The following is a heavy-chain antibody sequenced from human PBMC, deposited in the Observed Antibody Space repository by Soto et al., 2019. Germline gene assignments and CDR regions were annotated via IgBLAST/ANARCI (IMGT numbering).Heavy chain of an antibody. CDR1: GGSISSSSHY. V-gene: IGHV4-39*02. CDR3: ASRIPMVRGVTSRDLDF. D-gene: IGHD3-10*01. CDR2: VHSSGST. Sequence: SETLSLTCTVSGGSISSSSHYWGWIRQPPGKGLEWIGSVHSSGSTYYNPSLRSRVTMSVDTSQNHFSLRLSSVTAADTAVYYCASRIPMVRGVTSRDLDFWGQGTLVTVSS. J-gene: IGHJ4*02.